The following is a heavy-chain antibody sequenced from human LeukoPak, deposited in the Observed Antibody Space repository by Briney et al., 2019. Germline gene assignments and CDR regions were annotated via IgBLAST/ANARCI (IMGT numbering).Heavy chain of an antibody. D-gene: IGHD3-3*01. J-gene: IGHJ4*02. V-gene: IGHV4-4*07. CDR3: ARGGNYDFWSGYYTGYYFDY. CDR1: GGSISSYY. Sequence: SETLSLTCTVSGGSISSYYWSWIRQPAGKGLESIGHISTSGSTNYNPSLKSRVTISVDTSKNQFSLKLSSVTAADTAVYYCARGGNYDFWSGYYTGYYFDYWGQGTLVTVSS. CDR2: ISTSGST.